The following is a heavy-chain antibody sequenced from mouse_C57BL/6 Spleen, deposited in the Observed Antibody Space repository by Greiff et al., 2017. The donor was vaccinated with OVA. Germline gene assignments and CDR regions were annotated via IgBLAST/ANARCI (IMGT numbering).Heavy chain of an antibody. D-gene: IGHD1-1*01. CDR2: IDPSDSYT. CDR1: GYTFTSYW. Sequence: VQLQQPGAELVKPGASVKLYCKASGYTFTSYWMQWVKQRPGQGLEWIGEIDPSDSYTNYNQKFKGKATLTVDTSSSTAYMQLSSLTSEDSAVYYCARWSHYGSSPFDYWGQGTTLTVSS. CDR3: ARWSHYGSSPFDY. J-gene: IGHJ2*01. V-gene: IGHV1-50*01.